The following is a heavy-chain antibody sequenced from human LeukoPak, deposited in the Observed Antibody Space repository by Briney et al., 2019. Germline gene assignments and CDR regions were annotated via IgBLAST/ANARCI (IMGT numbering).Heavy chain of an antibody. CDR1: GGSFSGYY. D-gene: IGHD3-22*01. CDR2: IYYSGST. CDR3: ARRQQDKALYNSSGYYFVGAFDI. V-gene: IGHV4-34*01. J-gene: IGHJ3*02. Sequence: PSETLSLTCAVYGGSFSGYYWSWIRQPPGKGLEWIGEIYYSGSTNYNPSLKSRVTISVGTSKNQFSLKLSSLTAADTAVYYCARRQQDKALYNSSGYYFVGAFDIWGQGTMVTVSS.